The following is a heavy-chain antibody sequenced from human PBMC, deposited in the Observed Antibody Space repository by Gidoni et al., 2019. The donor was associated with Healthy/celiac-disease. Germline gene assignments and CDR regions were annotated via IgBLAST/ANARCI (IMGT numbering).Heavy chain of an antibody. CDR3: ARGGTRDYGSGSYHTPYYYYYMDV. Sequence: QVQLQQWGAGLLKPSETLSLTCAVYGGSFSGYYWSWIRQPPGKGLEWIGEINHIGSTNYNPSLKSRVTISVDTSKSQFSRKLSSVTAADTAVYYCARGGTRDYGSGSYHTPYYYYYMDVWGKGTTVTVSS. D-gene: IGHD3-10*01. J-gene: IGHJ6*03. CDR2: INHIGST. CDR1: GGSFSGYY. V-gene: IGHV4-34*01.